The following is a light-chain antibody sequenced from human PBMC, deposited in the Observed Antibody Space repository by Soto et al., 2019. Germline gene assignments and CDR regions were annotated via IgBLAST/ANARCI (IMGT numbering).Light chain of an antibody. V-gene: IGKV3-20*01. Sequence: EIVLTQSPDTLSLSPGERATLSCRASQSLSSAYFVWYQQKPGQAPRLLMFAASSRATGTPDRFSGSGSGTDFTLTISRLEPEDFAVYYCQQYGTSPRTFGQGTKVDIK. CDR3: QQYGTSPRT. J-gene: IGKJ1*01. CDR1: QSLSSAY. CDR2: AAS.